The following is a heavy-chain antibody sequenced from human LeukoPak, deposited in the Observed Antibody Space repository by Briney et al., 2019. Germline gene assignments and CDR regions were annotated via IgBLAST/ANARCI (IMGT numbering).Heavy chain of an antibody. CDR2: ISSSGSTI. CDR3: AKRLGTGYCSGGSCFSPFDS. CDR1: GFTFSSYE. J-gene: IGHJ4*02. V-gene: IGHV3-48*03. Sequence: PGGSLRLSCAASGFTFSSYEMNWVRQAPGKGLEWVSYISSSGSTIYYADSVKGRFTISRDNAKNSLYLQMNSLRAEDTAEYYCAKRLGTGYCSGGSCFSPFDSWGQGTLVTVS. D-gene: IGHD2-15*01.